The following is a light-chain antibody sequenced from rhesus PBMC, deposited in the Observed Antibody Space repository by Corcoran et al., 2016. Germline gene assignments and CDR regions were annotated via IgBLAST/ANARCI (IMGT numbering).Light chain of an antibody. Sequence: DIQMTQSPSPLSAPVGDTVTITCRASMSISSWLDWYQQKPGKAPKLLIYKAYSLQSGVPSRFSGSGSGTDFTLTISSLQPKNFAAYYCLQYSSSPYSFGQGTKVEIK. CDR2: KAY. J-gene: IGKJ2*01. CDR1: MSISSW. CDR3: LQYSSSPYS. V-gene: IGKV1-22*01.